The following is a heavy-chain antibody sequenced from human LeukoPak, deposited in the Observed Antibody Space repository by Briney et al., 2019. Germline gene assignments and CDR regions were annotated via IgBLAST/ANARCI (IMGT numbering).Heavy chain of an antibody. D-gene: IGHD6-13*01. CDR2: IKSKTDGGTA. J-gene: IGHJ4*02. CDR3: ATRLLQQLVHYFDF. CDR1: GFTFSNAW. Sequence: GGSLRLSCAASGFTFSNAWMSWVRQAPGKGLEWVGRIKSKTDGGTADYAAPVKGRFTISRDDSKNTVYLQLDSLETEDTAVYYCATRLLQQLVHYFDFWGQGTLVTVSS. V-gene: IGHV3-15*01.